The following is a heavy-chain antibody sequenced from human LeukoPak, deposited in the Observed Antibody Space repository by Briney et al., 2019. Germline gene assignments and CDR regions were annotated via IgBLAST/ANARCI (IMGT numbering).Heavy chain of an antibody. Sequence: GGSLRLSCVVSGITFSGYSMIWVRQAPGKGLEWVSYISSDSRTIYYADSVKGRFTISRDNAKNSLYLQMKSLRDEDTAVYYCARYGSGTSYITNYFDYWGQGTLVTVSS. J-gene: IGHJ4*02. CDR1: GITFSGYS. D-gene: IGHD3-10*01. V-gene: IGHV3-48*02. CDR3: ARYGSGTSYITNYFDY. CDR2: ISSDSRTI.